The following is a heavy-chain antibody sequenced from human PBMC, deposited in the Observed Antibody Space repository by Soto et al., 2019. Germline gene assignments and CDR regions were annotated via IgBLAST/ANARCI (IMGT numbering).Heavy chain of an antibody. Sequence: QVQLQESGPGLVKPSQTLSLTCTVSGGSISSGDYYWSWIRQPPGKGLEWIGYIYYSGSTYYNPSLTSRVTILLDPSKSQCSLKLSSVTAADTAVYYCARDESSGGALAYWGQGTLVTVSS. CDR3: ARDESSGGALAY. V-gene: IGHV4-30-4*01. D-gene: IGHD6-19*01. J-gene: IGHJ4*02. CDR2: IYYSGST. CDR1: GGSISSGDYY.